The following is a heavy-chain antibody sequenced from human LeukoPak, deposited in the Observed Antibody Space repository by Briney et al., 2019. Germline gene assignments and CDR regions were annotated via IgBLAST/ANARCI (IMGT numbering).Heavy chain of an antibody. D-gene: IGHD6-19*01. J-gene: IGHJ4*02. CDR2: INTNTGSP. CDR1: GYTFTSYA. V-gene: IGHV7-4-1*02. Sequence: ASVKVSCKASGYTFTSYAMNWVRQAPGQGLGWMGWINTNTGSPTYAQGFTGRFVFSLDTSVSTAYLQISSLKAEDTAVYSCASGDSGWYGGFDYWGQGTLVTVSS. CDR3: ASGDSGWYGGFDY.